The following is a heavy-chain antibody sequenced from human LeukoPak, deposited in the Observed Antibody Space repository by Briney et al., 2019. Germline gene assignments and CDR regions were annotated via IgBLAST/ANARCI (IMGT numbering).Heavy chain of an antibody. CDR2: IYYSGST. CDR1: GGSISSYY. Sequence: SETLSLTCTVSGGSISSYYWSWIRQPPGKGLEWIGYIYYSGSTNYNPSLKSRVTISVDTSKNQFSLKLSSVTAADTAVYYCARYLVRGGRDYFDYWGQGTLVTVSS. J-gene: IGHJ4*02. CDR3: ARYLVRGGRDYFDY. D-gene: IGHD3-10*01. V-gene: IGHV4-59*01.